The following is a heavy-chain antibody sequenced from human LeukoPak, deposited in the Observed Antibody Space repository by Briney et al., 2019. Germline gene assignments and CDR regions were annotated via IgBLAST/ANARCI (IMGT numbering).Heavy chain of an antibody. CDR2: ITSISGTI. CDR1: GFTFSSYS. J-gene: IGHJ4*02. V-gene: IGHV3-48*01. Sequence: GGSLRLSCVASGFTFSSYSMNWVRQAPGKGLEWVSYITSISGTIYVADSMKGRFTISRDNAKKSLYLQMNSLRAEDTAVYYCARVYYDSSGYYPGRPLIYWGQGTLVTVSS. D-gene: IGHD3-22*01. CDR3: ARVYYDSSGYYPGRPLIY.